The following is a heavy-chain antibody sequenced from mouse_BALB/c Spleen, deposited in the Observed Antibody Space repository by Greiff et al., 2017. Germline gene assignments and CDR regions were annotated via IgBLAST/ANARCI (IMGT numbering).Heavy chain of an antibody. Sequence: VKLVESGPGLVAPSQSLSITCTVSGFSLTSYGVHWVRQPPGKGLEWLGVIWAGGSTNYNSALMSRLSISKDNSKSQVFLKMNSLQTDDTAMYYCARDDGYYDYAMDYWGQGTSVTVSS. CDR1: GFSLTSYG. CDR3: ARDDGYYDYAMDY. CDR2: IWAGGST. D-gene: IGHD2-3*01. J-gene: IGHJ4*01. V-gene: IGHV2-9*02.